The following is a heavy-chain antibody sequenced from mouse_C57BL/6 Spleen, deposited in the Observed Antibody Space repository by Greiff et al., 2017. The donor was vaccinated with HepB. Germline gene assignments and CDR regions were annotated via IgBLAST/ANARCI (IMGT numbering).Heavy chain of an antibody. Sequence: QVQLQQSGAELVRPGTSVKMSCKASGYTFTNYWIGWAKQRPGHGLEWIGDIYPGGGYTNYNEKFKGKATLTADKSSSTAYMQFSSLTSEDSAIYYCARGGDDYDGYFDYWGQGTTLTVSS. V-gene: IGHV1-63*01. J-gene: IGHJ2*01. CDR3: ARGGDDYDGYFDY. CDR1: GYTFTNYW. CDR2: IYPGGGYT. D-gene: IGHD2-4*01.